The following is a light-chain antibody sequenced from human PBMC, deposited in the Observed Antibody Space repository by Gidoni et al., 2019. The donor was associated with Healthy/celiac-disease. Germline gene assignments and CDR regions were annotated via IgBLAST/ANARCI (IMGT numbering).Light chain of an antibody. J-gene: IGLJ2*01. CDR2: DVS. Sequence: QSALTQPASVSGSPGQSITTSCTGTSSDVGGYNYVSWYQQHPGKAPKLMIYDVSNRPSGVSNRFSGSKSGNTASLTISGLQAEDESDYYCSSYTSSSTVVFGGGTKLT. CDR1: SSDVGGYNY. V-gene: IGLV2-14*03. CDR3: SSYTSSSTVV.